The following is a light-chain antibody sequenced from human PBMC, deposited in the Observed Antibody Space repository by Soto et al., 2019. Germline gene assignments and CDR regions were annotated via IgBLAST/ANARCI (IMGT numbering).Light chain of an antibody. CDR1: QSVGSNY. CDR3: LQYGSSRSA. J-gene: IGKJ1*01. Sequence: EVVLTQSPGTLSLSPGERATLSCRASQSVGSNYLAWYQQIPGQAPRLLINGASSRATRIPDRFSGRGSGTDFTLTISRLEPEDFALYYCLQYGSSRSAYGQGPKVEIK. CDR2: GAS. V-gene: IGKV3-20*01.